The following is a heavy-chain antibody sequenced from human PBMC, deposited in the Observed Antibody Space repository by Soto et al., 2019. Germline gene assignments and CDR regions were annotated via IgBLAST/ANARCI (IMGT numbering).Heavy chain of an antibody. J-gene: IGHJ6*02. CDR3: TRDGPHWNDEPDHYYYGMDV. Sequence: QTGGSLRLSCTASGFTFGDYAMNWFRQAPGKGLEWVGFIRSKGYGGTKEYAASVKGRFTISRDDSKSIAYLQMNSLKSEDTAVYYCTRDGPHWNDEPDHYYYGMDVWGQGTTVTVSS. V-gene: IGHV3-49*03. CDR1: GFTFGDYA. D-gene: IGHD1-1*01. CDR2: IRSKGYGGTK.